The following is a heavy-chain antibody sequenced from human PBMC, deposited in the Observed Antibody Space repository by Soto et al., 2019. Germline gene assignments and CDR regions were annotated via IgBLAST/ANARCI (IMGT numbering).Heavy chain of an antibody. Sequence: QVQLVQSGAEIKKPGATVKHSCKASGITYNTCAINWVRQAPGQGLAWMGWINAGHGDSRYSQNFQGRVTLTRDTSASTVYMDLGSLKSEDRGVYYCARAISGYVTWGQGTLVTVSS. J-gene: IGHJ4*02. CDR3: ARAISGYVT. V-gene: IGHV1-3*01. CDR1: GITYNTCA. CDR2: INAGHGDS. D-gene: IGHD5-12*01.